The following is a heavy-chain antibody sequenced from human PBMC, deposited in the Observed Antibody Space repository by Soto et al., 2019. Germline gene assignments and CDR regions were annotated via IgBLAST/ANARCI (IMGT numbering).Heavy chain of an antibody. CDR2: ISGGGGST. CDR3: AKLSADFPPYYDRPSDI. D-gene: IGHD3-22*01. CDR1: RFTFSSYT. V-gene: IGHV3-23*01. J-gene: IGHJ3*02. Sequence: EVHLLESGGGLVQPGGSLRLSCAASRFTFSSYTMSWVRQAPGKGLEWVSTISGGGGSTFYADSVKGRFTISRDNSKNTLHLQMNGLSAEDTAVYYCAKLSADFPPYYDRPSDIWGQGTMVTVSS.